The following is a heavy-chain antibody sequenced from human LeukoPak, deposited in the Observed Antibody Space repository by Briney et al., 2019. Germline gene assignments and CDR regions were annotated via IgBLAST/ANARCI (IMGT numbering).Heavy chain of an antibody. CDR2: IRYDGSNK. CDR3: AKDNAYCSGGSCYSDFDD. V-gene: IGHV3-30*02. J-gene: IGHJ4*02. CDR1: GFTFSSYG. Sequence: PGGSLRLSCAASGFTFSSYGMHWVRQAPGKGLEWVAFIRYDGSNKYYADSAKGRFTISRDNSKNTLYLQMNSLRAEDTAVYYCAKDNAYCSGGSCYSDFDDWGQGTLATVSS. D-gene: IGHD2-15*01.